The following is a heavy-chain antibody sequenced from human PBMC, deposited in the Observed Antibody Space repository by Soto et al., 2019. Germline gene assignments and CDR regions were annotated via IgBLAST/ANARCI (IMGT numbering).Heavy chain of an antibody. D-gene: IGHD3-22*01. CDR1: GFSFSTNA. CDR3: VRGGDSSGYYYRQYFQH. V-gene: IGHV3-30-3*01. CDR2: ISYDGSNK. Sequence: QVQLVESGGGVVQPGRSLRLSCAASGFSFSTNAMNWVRQAPGKGLEWVAVISYDGSNKYYADSVKGRFTISRDNSKNTLYLQMNSLRDEDTAVYYCVRGGDSSGYYYRQYFQHWGQGTLVTVSS. J-gene: IGHJ1*01.